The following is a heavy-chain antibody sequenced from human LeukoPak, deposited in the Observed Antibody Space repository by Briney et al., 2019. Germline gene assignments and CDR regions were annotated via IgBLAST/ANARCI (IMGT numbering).Heavy chain of an antibody. CDR2: ISGSGGST. Sequence: PGGTLRLSCAASGFTFSSYAMSWVRQAPGKGLEWVSAISGSGGSTYYADSVKGRFTISRDNSKNTLYLQMNSLRAEDTAVYYCAKRRSWAYVEPLDYWGQGTLVTVSS. V-gene: IGHV3-23*01. CDR3: AKRRSWAYVEPLDY. J-gene: IGHJ4*02. CDR1: GFTFSSYA. D-gene: IGHD6-13*01.